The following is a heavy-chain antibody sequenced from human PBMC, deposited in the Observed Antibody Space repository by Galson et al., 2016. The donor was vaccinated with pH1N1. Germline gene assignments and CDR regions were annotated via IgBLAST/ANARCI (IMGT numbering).Heavy chain of an antibody. V-gene: IGHV3-74*01. CDR2: IDEDGETT. Sequence: SLRLSCATSGFSFSSYWFHWVRQDPAKGLVWVARIDEDGETTNYADSVRGRSTIYRDNAKNTLYLGMNSLRAEDTAVYYCARDLCGREDYWGQGTLVTVSS. CDR1: GFSFSSYW. D-gene: IGHD1-26*01. J-gene: IGHJ4*02. CDR3: ARDLCGREDY.